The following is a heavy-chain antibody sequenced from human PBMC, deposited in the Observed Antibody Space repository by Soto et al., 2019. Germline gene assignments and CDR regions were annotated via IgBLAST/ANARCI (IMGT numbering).Heavy chain of an antibody. D-gene: IGHD3-3*01. Sequence: SETRCLPCTGSAGSLSTYSWRLIRQPPGKGLEWIGYIYYSGSTNYNPSLKSRVTISVDTSKNQFSLKLSSVTAADTAVYYCACSLQYYDFWRGYYDYSGQGTLDTVSS. CDR2: IYYSGST. V-gene: IGHV4-59*01. CDR3: ACSLQYYDFWRGYYDY. J-gene: IGHJ4*02. CDR1: AGSLSTYS.